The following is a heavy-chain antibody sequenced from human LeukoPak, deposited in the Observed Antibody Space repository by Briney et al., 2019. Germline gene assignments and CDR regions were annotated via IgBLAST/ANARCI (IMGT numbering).Heavy chain of an antibody. V-gene: IGHV6-1*01. CDR3: ARDLGPSNRWEGSSGYFDY. J-gene: IGHJ4*02. Sequence: SQTLSLTCAISGDSVSSNSAAWNWIRQSPSRGLEWLGRTYYRSKWYNDYAVSVKSRITINPDTSKNQFSLQLNSVTPEDTAVYYCARDLGPSNRWEGSSGYFDYWGQGTLVTVSS. CDR2: TYYRSKWYN. D-gene: IGHD1-26*01. CDR1: GDSVSSNSAA.